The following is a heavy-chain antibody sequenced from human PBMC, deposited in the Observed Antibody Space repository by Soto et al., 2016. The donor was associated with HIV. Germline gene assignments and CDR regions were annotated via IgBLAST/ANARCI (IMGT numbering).Heavy chain of an antibody. CDR1: GYTFTSYG. CDR2: ISAYNGNT. CDR3: ATSRPKRYCSGGSCYSYYFDY. J-gene: IGHJ4*02. Sequence: QVQLVQSGAEVEKPGASVKVSCKASGYTFTSYGISWVRQAPGQGLEWMGWISAYNGNTNYAQKLQGRVTMTTDTSTSTAYMELRSLRSDDTAVYCCATSRPKRYCSGGSCYSYYFDYWGQGTLVTVSS. D-gene: IGHD2-15*01. V-gene: IGHV1-18*01.